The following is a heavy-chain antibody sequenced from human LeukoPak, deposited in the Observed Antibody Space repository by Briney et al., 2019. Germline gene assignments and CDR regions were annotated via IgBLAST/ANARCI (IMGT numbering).Heavy chain of an antibody. CDR1: GGSIISSAYS. CDR3: ATPAGES. CDR2: FFYSGSA. J-gene: IGHJ5*02. D-gene: IGHD6-25*01. Sequence: PADTLSLTCTVSGGSIISSAYSWGWIRQPPGKGLEYIGKFFYSGSAYYNPSLKSRVTLSVATSNNQFSLRLASVTAADTAVYYCATPAGESWGQGTLDTVSS. V-gene: IGHV4-39*01.